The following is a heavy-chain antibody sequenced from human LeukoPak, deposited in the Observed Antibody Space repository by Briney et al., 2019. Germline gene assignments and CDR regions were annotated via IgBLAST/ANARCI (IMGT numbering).Heavy chain of an antibody. CDR2: ISYDGSNK. CDR1: GFTFSSYG. D-gene: IGHD2-15*01. CDR3: ARADCSGGSCYLYLDY. J-gene: IGHJ4*02. V-gene: IGHV3-30*03. Sequence: GRSLRLSCAASGFTFSSYGMHWVRQAPGKGLEWVAVISYDGSNKYYADSVKGRFTISRDNAKNTLYLQMNSLRAEDTAVYYCARADCSGGSCYLYLDYWGQGTLVTVSS.